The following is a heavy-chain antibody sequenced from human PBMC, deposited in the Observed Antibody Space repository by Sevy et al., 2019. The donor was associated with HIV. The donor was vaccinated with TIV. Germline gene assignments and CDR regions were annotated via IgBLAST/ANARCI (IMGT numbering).Heavy chain of an antibody. J-gene: IGHJ4*02. Sequence: SESLSLTCTVSGGSIGSNSFYWGWIRQPPGKELEWIGTVSYGGSTYYNPSLRSRVTISVDASKKQFSLKLSSVTAADTAVYYCARQQVRSAYYYDTTRRQGKADFDSWGQGTLVTVSS. CDR3: ARQQVRSAYYYDTTRRQGKADFDS. V-gene: IGHV4-39*01. CDR1: GGSIGSNSFY. CDR2: VSYGGST. D-gene: IGHD3-22*01.